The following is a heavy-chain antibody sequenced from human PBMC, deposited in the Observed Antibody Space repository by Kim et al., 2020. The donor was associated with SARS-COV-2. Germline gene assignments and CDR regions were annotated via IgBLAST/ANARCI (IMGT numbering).Heavy chain of an antibody. Sequence: SETLSLTCTVSGGSISSGSYYWSWIRQPAGKGLEWIGRIYTSGSTNYNPSLKSRVTISVDTSKNQFSLKLSSVTAADTAVYYCARDLAVAALDAFDIWGQGTMVTVSS. V-gene: IGHV4-61*02. CDR1: GGSISSGSYY. J-gene: IGHJ3*02. CDR2: IYTSGST. D-gene: IGHD6-19*01. CDR3: ARDLAVAALDAFDI.